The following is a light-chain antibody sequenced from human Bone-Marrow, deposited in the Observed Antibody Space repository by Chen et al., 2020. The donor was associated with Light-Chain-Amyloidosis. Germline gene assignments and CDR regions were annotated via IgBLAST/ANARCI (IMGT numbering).Light chain of an antibody. J-gene: IGLJ3*02. V-gene: IGLV3-21*02. Sequence: SYVLTQPSSVSVAPGQTATIACGGNKIVSTIVHWYQQTPGQAPLLVVYDDSDRPSGIPERLSGSNAGNTATLTISRVEAGDAADYYCQVWDRRSDRPVFGGVTKLTVL. CDR2: DDS. CDR3: QVWDRRSDRPV. CDR1: KIVSTI.